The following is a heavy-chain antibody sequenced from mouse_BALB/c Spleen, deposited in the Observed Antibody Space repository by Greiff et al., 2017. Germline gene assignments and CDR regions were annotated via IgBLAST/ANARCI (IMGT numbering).Heavy chain of an antibody. J-gene: IGHJ3*01. CDR3: ARGGIYYDYDGTTSFFDY. CDR2: ISSGSSTI. D-gene: IGHD2-4*01. Sequence: EVKLVESGGGLVQPGGSRKLSCAASGFTFSSFGMHWVRQAPEKGLEWVAYISSGSSTIYYADTVKGRFTISRDNPKNTLFLQMTSLRSEDTAMYYCARGGIYYDYDGTTSFFDYWGQGTLVTDSA. V-gene: IGHV5-17*02. CDR1: GFTFSSFG.